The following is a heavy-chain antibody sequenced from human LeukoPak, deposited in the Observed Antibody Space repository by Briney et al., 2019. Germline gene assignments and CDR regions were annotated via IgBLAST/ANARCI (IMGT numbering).Heavy chain of an antibody. Sequence: PGGSLRLSCAAPGFTFGIYWMSWVRQAPGKGLEWVANIKSDGSEKYYADSVKGRFTISRDNVKKSLYMQMNSLRAEDTAVYYCASSPTYYDFWSGYKFIHYWGQGTLVTVSS. V-gene: IGHV3-7*01. J-gene: IGHJ4*02. CDR1: GFTFGIYW. CDR3: ASSPTYYDFWSGYKFIHY. D-gene: IGHD3-3*01. CDR2: IKSDGSEK.